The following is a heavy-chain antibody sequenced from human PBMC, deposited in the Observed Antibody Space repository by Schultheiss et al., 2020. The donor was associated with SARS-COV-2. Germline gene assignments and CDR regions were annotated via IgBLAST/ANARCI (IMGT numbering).Heavy chain of an antibody. CDR2: INPNSGGT. Sequence: ASVKVSCKASGYTFTGYYMHWVRQAPGQGLEWMGWINPNSGGTNYAQKFQGRVTMTRDTSISTAYMELSRLRSDDTAVYYCARESVSYSSGWRWFDPWGQGTMVTVSS. V-gene: IGHV1-2*02. J-gene: IGHJ5*02. CDR3: ARESVSYSSGWRWFDP. D-gene: IGHD6-19*01. CDR1: GYTFTGYY.